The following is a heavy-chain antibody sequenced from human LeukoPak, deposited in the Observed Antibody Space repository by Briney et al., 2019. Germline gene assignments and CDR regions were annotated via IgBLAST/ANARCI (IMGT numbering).Heavy chain of an antibody. Sequence: SETLSLTCAVYGGSFSGYYWSWIRQPPGKGLEWIGEINHSGSTNYNPSLKSRVAISVDTSKNQFSLKLSSVTAADTAVYYCAREPIAAAGTPFDYWGQGTLVTVSS. V-gene: IGHV4-34*01. CDR3: AREPIAAAGTPFDY. D-gene: IGHD6-13*01. J-gene: IGHJ4*02. CDR2: INHSGST. CDR1: GGSFSGYY.